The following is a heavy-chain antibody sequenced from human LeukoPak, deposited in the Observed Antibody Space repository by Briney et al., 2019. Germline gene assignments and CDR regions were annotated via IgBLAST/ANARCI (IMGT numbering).Heavy chain of an antibody. J-gene: IGHJ3*02. D-gene: IGHD3-22*01. CDR3: AKDLGYYDSSGSLVTDAFDI. CDR2: IWYDGSNK. V-gene: IGHV3-33*06. CDR1: GFTFSSYG. Sequence: GGSLRLSCAASGFTFSSYGMHWVRQAPGKGLEWVAVIWYDGSNKYYADSVKGRFTISRDNSKNTLYLQMNSLRAEDTAVYYCAKDLGYYDSSGSLVTDAFDIWGQGTMVTVSS.